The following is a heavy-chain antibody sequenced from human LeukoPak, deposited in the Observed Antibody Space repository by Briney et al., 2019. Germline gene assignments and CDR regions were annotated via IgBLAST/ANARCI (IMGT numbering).Heavy chain of an antibody. CDR3: VTGYYEPFDN. V-gene: IGHV4-59*01. CDR2: ISDTGKT. D-gene: IGHD3-3*01. CDR1: GASLSDYY. J-gene: IGHJ4*02. Sequence: SETLSLTCNVSGASLSDYYWGWIRQSPAKGLEWLGYISDTGKTDYNPSLNSRGTLSLDTSKNQFSLRLASVPAADTAVYYCVTGYYEPFDNWGQGTLVTVSS.